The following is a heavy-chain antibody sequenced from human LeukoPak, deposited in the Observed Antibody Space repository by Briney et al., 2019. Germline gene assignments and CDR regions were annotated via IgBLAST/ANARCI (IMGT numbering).Heavy chain of an antibody. CDR1: GGTFSSYA. J-gene: IGHJ4*02. CDR3: ARHTTHGDYNPNDY. CDR2: IIPILGIA. V-gene: IGHV1-69*04. Sequence: ASVKVSCKASGGTFSSYAISWVRQAPGQGLEWMGRIIPILGIANYAQKFRGRVTITADKSTSTAYMELSSLRSEDTAVYYCARHTTHGDYNPNDYWGQGTLVTVSS. D-gene: IGHD3-16*01.